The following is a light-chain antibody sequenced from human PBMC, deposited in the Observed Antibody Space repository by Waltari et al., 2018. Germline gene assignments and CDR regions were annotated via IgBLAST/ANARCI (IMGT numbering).Light chain of an antibody. CDR2: GDN. J-gene: IGLJ3*02. V-gene: IGLV3-21*02. Sequence: YVVTQPPSVSVAPGQTARITCGGDDLGRKMGHWYQPRPGQAPNLVLYGDNDPPSGIPVRLSGSNSGNTATLTLSWVEAGDEADYYCQVWDSSTDHLVFGGGTKLTVL. CDR1: DLGRKM. CDR3: QVWDSSTDHLV.